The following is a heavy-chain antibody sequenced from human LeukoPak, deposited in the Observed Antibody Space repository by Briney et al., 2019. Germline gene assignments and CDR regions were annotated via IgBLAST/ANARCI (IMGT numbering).Heavy chain of an antibody. CDR2: IVISGDT. J-gene: IGHJ4*02. V-gene: IGHV3-13*01. Sequence: GGSLRLSCAASGFALRDYDMHWVRQVTGKGLEWVSAIVISGDTYYPNSVKGRFTVSRENAKNSLYLQMNSLTAGDTAVYYCARGGIQVSGIDEIDYWGQGTLVTVSS. D-gene: IGHD6-19*01. CDR1: GFALRDYD. CDR3: ARGGIQVSGIDEIDY.